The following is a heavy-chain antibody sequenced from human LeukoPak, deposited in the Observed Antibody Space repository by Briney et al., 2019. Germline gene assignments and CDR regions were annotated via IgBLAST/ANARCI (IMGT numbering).Heavy chain of an antibody. V-gene: IGHV1-2*02. J-gene: IGHJ6*03. CDR3: ARDLSGSYYSIYYYMDV. CDR2: INPNSGGT. CDR1: GYTFTNYG. D-gene: IGHD1-26*01. Sequence: ASVKVSCKASGYTFTNYGISWVRQAPGQGLEWMGWINPNSGGTNYAQKFQGRVTMTRDTSISTAYMELSRLRSDDTAVYYCARDLSGSYYSIYYYMDVWGKGTTVTVSS.